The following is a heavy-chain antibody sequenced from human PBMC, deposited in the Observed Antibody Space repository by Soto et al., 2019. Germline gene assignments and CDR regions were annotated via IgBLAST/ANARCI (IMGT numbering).Heavy chain of an antibody. CDR3: ARTRSFTLGFYYDGMDV. CDR2: IYPGDSDT. CDR1: GYSFAIDW. D-gene: IGHD6-6*01. V-gene: IGHV5-51*01. Sequence: PGESLKISCQGSGYSFAIDWIGWVLRMPGKDLEWMGIIYPGDSDTIYSPSFQGQVTISADKSLRTAYLQWTSLKASDTALYYCARTRSFTLGFYYDGMDVWGQGTTVTVSS. J-gene: IGHJ6*02.